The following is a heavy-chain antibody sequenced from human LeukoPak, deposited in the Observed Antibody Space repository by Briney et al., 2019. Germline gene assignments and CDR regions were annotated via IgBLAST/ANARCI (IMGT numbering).Heavy chain of an antibody. CDR2: INHSGST. J-gene: IGHJ6*02. CDR3: ARVMTTVTTFNTYSYGMDV. CDR1: GGSFSGSY. Sequence: PSETLSLTCAVYGGSFSGSYWTWIRQPPGKGLEWIGEINHSGSTNYNPSLKSRVTISLDTSKNQFSLRLSSVTAANTAVYYCARVMTTVTTFNTYSYGMDVWGQGTTFTVSS. D-gene: IGHD4-17*01. V-gene: IGHV4-34*01.